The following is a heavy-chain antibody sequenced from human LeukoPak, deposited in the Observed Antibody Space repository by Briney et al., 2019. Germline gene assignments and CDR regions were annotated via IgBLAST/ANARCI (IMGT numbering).Heavy chain of an antibody. Sequence: PSETLSLTCTVSGGSISSYYWSWIRQPPGKGLEWIGYIYYSGSTNYNPALKSRVTISVDTYKNQFSLKLSSVTAADTAVYYCAGAPGYYDSGYYMDVWGKGTTVTVSS. V-gene: IGHV4-59*01. CDR1: GGSISSYY. D-gene: IGHD3-22*01. CDR2: IYYSGST. J-gene: IGHJ6*03. CDR3: AGAPGYYDSGYYMDV.